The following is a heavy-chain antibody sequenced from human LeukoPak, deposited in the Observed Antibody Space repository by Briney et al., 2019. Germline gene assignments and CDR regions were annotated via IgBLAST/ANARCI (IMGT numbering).Heavy chain of an antibody. D-gene: IGHD5-12*01. CDR3: AKDLLLGYSGYDWGEPYYYYYGMDV. V-gene: IGHV3-30*18. J-gene: IGHJ6*04. CDR1: GFTFSSYG. CDR2: ISYDGSNK. Sequence: GRSLRLSCAASGFTFSSYGMHWVRQAPGKGLEWVAVISYDGSNKYYADSVKGRFTISRDNSKNTLYLQMNSLRAEDTAVHYCAKDLLLGYSGYDWGEPYYYYYGMDVWGKGTTVTVSS.